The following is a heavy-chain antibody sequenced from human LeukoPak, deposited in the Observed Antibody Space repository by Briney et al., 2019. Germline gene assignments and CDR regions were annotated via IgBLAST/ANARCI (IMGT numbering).Heavy chain of an antibody. J-gene: IGHJ4*02. CDR1: GFTFDDYA. D-gene: IGHD3-3*01. CDR2: IIGNIGSI. V-gene: IGHV3-9*01. Sequence: GGSLRPSCAASGFTFDDYAMPWVRQAPGKGLEWVSAIIGNIGSISYATSVKGRFTISRDNAKNSLYLQMNSLRAEDTALYYCAKAPGGTIFGVVEYFDYWGQGTLVTVSS. CDR3: AKAPGGTIFGVVEYFDY.